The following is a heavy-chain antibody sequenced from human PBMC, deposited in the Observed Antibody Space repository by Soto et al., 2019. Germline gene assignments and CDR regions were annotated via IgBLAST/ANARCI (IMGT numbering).Heavy chain of an antibody. CDR1: GGTFSSYA. CDR3: ARAVRRSYDSLTGYFGY. CDR2: XIPIFGTA. J-gene: IGHJ4*02. D-gene: IGHD3-9*01. Sequence: QVQLVQSGAEVKKPWSSVKVSCKASGGTFSSYAXXXXXXXXXXXXXXXXGXIPIFGTANYAQKFQGRVTITADESTSTAYMELSSLRSEDTAVYXCARAVRRSYDSLTGYFGYWGQGTLVTVSS. V-gene: IGHV1-69*12.